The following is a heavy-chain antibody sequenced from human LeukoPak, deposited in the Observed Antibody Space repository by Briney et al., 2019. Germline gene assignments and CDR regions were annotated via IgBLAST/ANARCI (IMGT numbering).Heavy chain of an antibody. CDR2: INYSGST. CDR3: ARHRPGERRFDP. Sequence: PSETLSLTCAVSGGSIRNVYWSWIRQPPGKGLEWIAYINYSGSTNYNPSLESRVTISVDTSKNLFSLKFTSVTAADTAVYYCARHRPGERRFDPWGQGTLVTVSS. D-gene: IGHD3-16*01. V-gene: IGHV4-59*08. CDR1: GGSIRNVY. J-gene: IGHJ5*02.